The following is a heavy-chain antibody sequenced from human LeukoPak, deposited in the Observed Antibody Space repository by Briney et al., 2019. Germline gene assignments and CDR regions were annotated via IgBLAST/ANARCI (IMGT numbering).Heavy chain of an antibody. J-gene: IGHJ4*02. CDR2: ISSSSSYI. CDR1: GFTFSNYS. Sequence: GGALRLSCAASGFTFSNYSMNWVRQAPGKGLDWVSSISSSSSYIYYADSVKGLFTISRDNAKNSLYLQMNSLTAEDTAVYYCARDRLQYEVTFDYWGQGTLVTASS. D-gene: IGHD4-11*01. V-gene: IGHV3-21*01. CDR3: ARDRLQYEVTFDY.